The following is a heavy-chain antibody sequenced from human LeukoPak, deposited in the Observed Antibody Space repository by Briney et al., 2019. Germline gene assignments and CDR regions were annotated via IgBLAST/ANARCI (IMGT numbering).Heavy chain of an antibody. Sequence: ASVKVSCKTSGYTFTNYGFSWVRQAPGQGLERMGWISAYSCITNYAQKLQGRVTMTTDTYTSTAYMELRRLRSDDTAVYYCARTESYNNYPDYWGQGTLVAVSS. CDR1: GYTFTNYG. CDR2: ISAYSCIT. J-gene: IGHJ4*02. D-gene: IGHD4-11*01. CDR3: ARTESYNNYPDY. V-gene: IGHV1-18*01.